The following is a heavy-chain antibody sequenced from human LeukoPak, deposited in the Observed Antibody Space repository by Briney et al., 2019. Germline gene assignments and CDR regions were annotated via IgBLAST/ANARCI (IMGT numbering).Heavy chain of an antibody. J-gene: IGHJ4*02. D-gene: IGHD2-21*02. V-gene: IGHV3-23*01. CDR2: ISGGGDIT. CDR1: GFNFANHA. Sequence: GGSLRLSCAASGFNFANHAMSWVRQTAGKGLEWVSAISGGGDITYYADSVKGRFTISRDNSKDTLFLQMRSLRPGDTAVYYCVREDTPATANYWGQGTLVTISS. CDR3: VREDTPATANY.